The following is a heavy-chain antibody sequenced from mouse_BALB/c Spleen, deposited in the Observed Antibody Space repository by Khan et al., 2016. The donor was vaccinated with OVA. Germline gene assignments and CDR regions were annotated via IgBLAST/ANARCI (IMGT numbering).Heavy chain of an antibody. CDR3: ARTARIKY. J-gene: IGHJ2*01. V-gene: IGHV3-2*02. Sequence: EVKLLESGPGLVKPSQSLSLTCTVTGYSITSGYGWNWIRQFPGNKLEWMGYISYSGSTNYNPSLKIRISITRDTSKYQILLHLNSVATEVKATYYCARTARIKYWGQGTTLTVSS. CDR2: ISYSGST. D-gene: IGHD1-2*01. CDR1: GYSITSGYG.